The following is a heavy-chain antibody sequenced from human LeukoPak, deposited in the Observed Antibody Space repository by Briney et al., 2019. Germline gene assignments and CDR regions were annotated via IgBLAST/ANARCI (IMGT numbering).Heavy chain of an antibody. CDR2: ISYDGSNK. V-gene: IGHV3-30-3*01. CDR1: GFTFSSYA. CDR3: ARDYRLRYGPNDAFDI. J-gene: IGHJ3*02. D-gene: IGHD5-18*01. Sequence: GGSLRLSCAASGFTFSSYAMHWVRQAPGKGLEWVAVISYDGSNKYYADSVKGRFTISRDNSKNTLYLQMNSLRAEDTAVYYCARDYRLRYGPNDAFDIWGQGTMVTVSS.